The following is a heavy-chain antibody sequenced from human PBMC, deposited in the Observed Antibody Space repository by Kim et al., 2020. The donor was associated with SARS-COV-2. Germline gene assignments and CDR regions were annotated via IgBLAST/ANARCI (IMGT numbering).Heavy chain of an antibody. Sequence: TPPLKTRVPISVDPSKNPFSLKLSSVTAADTAVYYCARLDDYGFPSVENWGQGTLVTVSS. D-gene: IGHD4-17*01. J-gene: IGHJ4*02. CDR3: ARLDDYGFPSVEN. V-gene: IGHV4-59*08.